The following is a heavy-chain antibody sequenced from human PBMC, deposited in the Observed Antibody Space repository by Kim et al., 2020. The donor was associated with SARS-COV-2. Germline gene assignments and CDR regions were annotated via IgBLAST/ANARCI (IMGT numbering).Heavy chain of an antibody. Sequence: GGSLRLSCAASGFTFSNAWMSWVRQAPGKGLEWVGRIKSKTDGGTTDYAAPVKGRFTISRDDSKNTLYLQMNSLKTEDTAVYYCTTPGELYYYYGMDVWGQGTTVTVSS. D-gene: IGHD1-7*01. J-gene: IGHJ6*02. CDR1: GFTFSNAW. CDR2: IKSKTDGGTT. V-gene: IGHV3-15*01. CDR3: TTPGELYYYYGMDV.